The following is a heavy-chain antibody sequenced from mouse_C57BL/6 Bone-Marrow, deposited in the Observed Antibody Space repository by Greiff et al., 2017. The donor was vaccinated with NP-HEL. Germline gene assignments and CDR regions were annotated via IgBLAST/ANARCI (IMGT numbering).Heavy chain of an antibody. Sequence: QVQLQQSGPELVRPGASVKISCKAPGYTFTSHWMQWVRQRPGQGLAWIGEIFPGSGSTSYNEKFKGKATLTVDKSSSTAYMLLSSLTSEDSAVDFCARKGTTVVATEAMDYWGQGTSVTVSS. V-gene: IGHV1-56*01. CDR3: ARKGTTVVATEAMDY. CDR2: IFPGSGST. CDR1: GYTFTSHW. J-gene: IGHJ4*01. D-gene: IGHD1-1*01.